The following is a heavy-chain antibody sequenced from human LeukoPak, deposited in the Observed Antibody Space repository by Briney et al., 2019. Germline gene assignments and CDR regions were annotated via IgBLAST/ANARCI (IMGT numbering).Heavy chain of an antibody. CDR3: ATYRQVLLPFES. CDR2: ISSSASTI. J-gene: IGHJ4*02. Sequence: PGGSLRLSCAASGFTFSSFEMNWVRQGPGKGREWVSYISSSASTIYYADSVKGRFTISRDNAKNSLYLQMNSLRAEDTTIYYCATYRQVLLPFESWGQGTLVTVSS. CDR1: GFTFSSFE. V-gene: IGHV3-48*03. D-gene: IGHD2-8*02.